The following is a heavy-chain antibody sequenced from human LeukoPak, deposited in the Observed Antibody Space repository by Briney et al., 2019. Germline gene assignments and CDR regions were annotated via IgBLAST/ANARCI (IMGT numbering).Heavy chain of an antibody. CDR2: IYPGDSDT. J-gene: IGHJ4*02. CDR1: GYSFTSYW. CDR3: ARPTRYCSGGSCYSGGYFDY. Sequence: GESLKISCKGSGYSFTSYWIGWVRQLPGKGLEWMGTIYPGDSDTRYSPSFQGQVTISADKSISTAYLQWSSLKASDTAMYYCARPTRYCSGGSCYSGGYFDYWGQGTLVTVSS. V-gene: IGHV5-51*01. D-gene: IGHD2-15*01.